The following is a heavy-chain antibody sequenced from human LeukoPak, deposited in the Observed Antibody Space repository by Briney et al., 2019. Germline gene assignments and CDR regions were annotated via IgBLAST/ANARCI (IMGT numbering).Heavy chain of an antibody. J-gene: IGHJ4*02. CDR3: ARDRSWPEDFDY. CDR1: GFTFSDYY. V-gene: IGHV3-11*04. CDR2: ISSSGTTI. D-gene: IGHD1-14*01. Sequence: GGSLRLSCAASGFTFSDYYMSWIRQAPGKGLEWVSYISSSGTTIYYADSVKGRFTISRDNAKNSLYLQMNSLRAEDTAVYYCARDRSWPEDFDYWGQGTLVTVSS.